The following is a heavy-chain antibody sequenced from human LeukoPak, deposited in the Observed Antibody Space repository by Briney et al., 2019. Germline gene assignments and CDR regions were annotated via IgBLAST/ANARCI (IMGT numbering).Heavy chain of an antibody. V-gene: IGHV3-23*01. CDR2: ISGSGDRT. J-gene: IGHJ4*02. CDR1: GFTFSTYA. Sequence: GGSLRLSCAASGFTFSTYAMSWVRQAPRKGLEWVSAISGSGDRTYYADSVKGRFTISRDNSKSTLFLQMNSLRAEDTAVYYCAKTGARHSSSSNFDYWGQGTLVTVSS. D-gene: IGHD6-6*01. CDR3: AKTGARHSSSSNFDY.